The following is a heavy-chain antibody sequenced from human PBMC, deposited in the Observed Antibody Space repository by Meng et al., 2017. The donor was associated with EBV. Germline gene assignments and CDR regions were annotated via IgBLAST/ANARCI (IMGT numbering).Heavy chain of an antibody. CDR1: GGPFRYYA. Sequence: QVQLVQSAAGVKEPGSSVKVSCKTSGGPFRYYAISWVRQAPGQGLEWLGGFLPRLGAPNYAQKFHGRVKITADESTSTHYMDLSSLRSEDTAIYYCASESGRGYTPDYWGQGTLVTVSS. V-gene: IGHV1-69*01. CDR2: FLPRLGAP. J-gene: IGHJ4*02. D-gene: IGHD3-10*01. CDR3: ASESGRGYTPDY.